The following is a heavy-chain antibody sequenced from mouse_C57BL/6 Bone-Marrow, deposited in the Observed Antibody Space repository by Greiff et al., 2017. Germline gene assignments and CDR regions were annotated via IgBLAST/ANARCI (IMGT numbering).Heavy chain of an antibody. CDR1: GYTFTSYW. J-gene: IGHJ3*01. Sequence: QVQLQQPGAELVMPGASVKLSCKASGYTFTSYWMHWVKQRPGQGLEWIGEIDPSDSYTNYNQKLKGKSTLTVDKSSSTAYMQLSSLTSEDSAVYYCARGAGFYPFAYWGQGTLVTVSA. CDR2: IDPSDSYT. V-gene: IGHV1-69*01. CDR3: ARGAGFYPFAY.